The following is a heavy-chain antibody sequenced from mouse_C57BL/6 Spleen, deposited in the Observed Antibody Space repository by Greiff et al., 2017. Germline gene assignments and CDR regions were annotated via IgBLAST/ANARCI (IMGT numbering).Heavy chain of an antibody. J-gene: IGHJ2*01. CDR2: IDPANGNT. V-gene: IGHV14-3*01. D-gene: IGHD1-1*01. CDR3: ARGYYGSPYYFDY. Sequence: EVQLQQSVAELVRPGASVKLSCTASGFNIKNTYMPWVKQRPEQGLEWIGRIDPANGNTKYAPKFQGKATITADTSSNTAYLQLSSLTSEDTAIYYGARGYYGSPYYFDYWGQGTTLTVSS. CDR1: GFNIKNTY.